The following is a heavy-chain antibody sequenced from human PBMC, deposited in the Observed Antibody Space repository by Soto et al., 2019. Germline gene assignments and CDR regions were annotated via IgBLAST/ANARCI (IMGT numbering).Heavy chain of an antibody. CDR2: IGADNGDT. J-gene: IGHJ3*02. Sequence: QVDLEQSGGEVKKPGASVKVSCKASGYIFSKYGISWVRQAPGQGLQWIGWIGADNGDTNYAQKFQGRVTLTRDASATTAFMELRSLRSDDTAVYYCARDAPHYYDRSLIAFDMWGQGTMVIVSS. D-gene: IGHD3-22*01. CDR3: ARDAPHYYDRSLIAFDM. CDR1: GYIFSKYG. V-gene: IGHV1-18*01.